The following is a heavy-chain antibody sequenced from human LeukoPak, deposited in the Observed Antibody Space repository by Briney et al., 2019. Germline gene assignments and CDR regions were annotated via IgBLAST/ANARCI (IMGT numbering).Heavy chain of an antibody. V-gene: IGHV1-69*04. CDR3: ARFSSSWGDAFDI. D-gene: IGHD6-13*01. CDR1: GGTVSSYA. Sequence: ASVKVSCKASGGTVSSYAISWVRQAPGQGLEWMGRIIPILGIANYAQKFQGRVTITADKSTSTAYMELSSQRSEDTAVYYCARFSSSWGDAFDIWGQGTMVTVSS. CDR2: IIPILGIA. J-gene: IGHJ3*02.